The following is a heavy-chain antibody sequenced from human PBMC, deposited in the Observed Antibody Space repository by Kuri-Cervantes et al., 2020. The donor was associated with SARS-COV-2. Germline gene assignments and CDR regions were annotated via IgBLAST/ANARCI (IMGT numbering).Heavy chain of an antibody. Sequence: GGSLRLSCAASGFTFSSYWMHWVRQAPGKGLVWVSRINSDGSSTSYADPVKGRFTISRDNSKNTLYLQMNSLRAEDTAVYYCARARAAAGTFIEYFQHWGQGTLVTVSS. V-gene: IGHV3-74*01. CDR3: ARARAAAGTFIEYFQH. D-gene: IGHD6-13*01. CDR1: GFTFSSYW. J-gene: IGHJ1*01. CDR2: INSDGSST.